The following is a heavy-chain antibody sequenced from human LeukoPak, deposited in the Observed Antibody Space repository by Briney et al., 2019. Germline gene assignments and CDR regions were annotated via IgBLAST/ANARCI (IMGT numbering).Heavy chain of an antibody. CDR1: GFTFSAHG. J-gene: IGHJ5*02. CDR3: ARECVGATKPGNWFDP. Sequence: GGSLRLSCAASGFTFSAHGMHWVRQAPGKGLEWVAVIWYDGSKQEYAESVKGRFTISRDDSKNTLYLQMNSLRAEDTAVYYCARECVGATKPGNWFDPWGQGTLVTVSS. V-gene: IGHV3-33*01. CDR2: IWYDGSKQ. D-gene: IGHD1-26*01.